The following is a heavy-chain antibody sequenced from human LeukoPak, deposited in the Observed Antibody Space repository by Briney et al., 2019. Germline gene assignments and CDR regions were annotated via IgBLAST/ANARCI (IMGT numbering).Heavy chain of an antibody. CDR3: ARDAPGPNYGSVMGGAFDI. V-gene: IGHV4-59*12. CDR2: IYYSGST. Sequence: SETLSLTCTVSGGSISSYYWSWIRQPPGKGLEWIGYIYYSGSTNYNPSLKSRVTISVDTSKNQFSLKLSSVTAADTAVYYCARDAPGPNYGSVMGGAFDIWGQGTMVTVSS. D-gene: IGHD3-10*01. J-gene: IGHJ3*02. CDR1: GGSISSYY.